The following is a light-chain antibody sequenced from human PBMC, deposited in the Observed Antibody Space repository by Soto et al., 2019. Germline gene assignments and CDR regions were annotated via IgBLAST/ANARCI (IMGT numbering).Light chain of an antibody. V-gene: IGKV1-5*01. CDR2: DAS. CDR3: QQYNSYWT. J-gene: IGKJ1*01. CDR1: QSVDNW. Sequence: DIQMTQYPSTLSASVGERVTISCRASQSVDNWLAWYQRKPGKAPKLLIHDASTLESGIPSRFSGSGSGTEITLTISSLQPDDFATYYCQQYNSYWTFGQGTKVEIK.